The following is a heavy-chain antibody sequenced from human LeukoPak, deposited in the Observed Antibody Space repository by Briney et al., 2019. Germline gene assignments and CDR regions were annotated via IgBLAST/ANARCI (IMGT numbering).Heavy chain of an antibody. D-gene: IGHD3-10*02. CDR3: ARGKTGDDYVVFDY. V-gene: IGHV3-13*01. CDR2: SDSTGDT. CDR1: GFTFSSHD. J-gene: IGHJ4*02. Sequence: PGGSLGLSCAASGFTFSSHDMYWVRQTGKRLEWVAASDSTGDTYYLDSVKGRFTISRETVKNSLSLQMNSLRVGDTGVYYCARGKTGDDYVVFDYWGQGVLVTVSS.